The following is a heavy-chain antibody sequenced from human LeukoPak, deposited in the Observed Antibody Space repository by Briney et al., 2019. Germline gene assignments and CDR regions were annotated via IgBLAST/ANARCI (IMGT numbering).Heavy chain of an antibody. CDR1: GGSIRSSYYY. V-gene: IGHV4-39*07. CDR3: ARLGYYDSSGYNDDY. Sequence: PSETLSLTCTVSGGSIRSSYYYWGWIRQPPGKGLEWIGSIYDSGSTNYNPSLKSRVTISVDTSKNQFSLKLSSVTAADTAVYYCARLGYYDSSGYNDDYWGQGTLVTVSS. D-gene: IGHD3-22*01. CDR2: IYDSGST. J-gene: IGHJ4*02.